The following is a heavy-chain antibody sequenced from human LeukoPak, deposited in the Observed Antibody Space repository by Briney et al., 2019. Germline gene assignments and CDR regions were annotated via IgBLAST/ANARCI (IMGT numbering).Heavy chain of an antibody. D-gene: IGHD6-19*01. J-gene: IGHJ4*02. CDR1: GFTFSSYG. Sequence: GGSLRLSCAASGFTFSSYGMHWVRQAPGKGLEWVAVMSYDGSNKYYADSVKGRFTLSRDNSKNTLYLQMNSLRAEDTAVYYCAKDPSGWGGLFDYWGQGTLVTVSS. CDR3: AKDPSGWGGLFDY. V-gene: IGHV3-30*18. CDR2: MSYDGSNK.